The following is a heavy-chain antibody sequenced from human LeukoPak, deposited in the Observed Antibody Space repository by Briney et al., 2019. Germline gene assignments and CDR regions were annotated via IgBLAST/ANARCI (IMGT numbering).Heavy chain of an antibody. CDR1: GGSFSGYY. V-gene: IGHV4-34*01. CDR3: ARADYMDV. J-gene: IGHJ6*03. Sequence: NPSETLSLTCAVYGGSFSGYYWSWIRQPPGKGLEWIGEINHSGSTNYNPSLKSRVTISVDTSKNQFPLKLSSVTAADTAVYYCARADYMDVWGKGTTVTVSS. CDR2: INHSGST.